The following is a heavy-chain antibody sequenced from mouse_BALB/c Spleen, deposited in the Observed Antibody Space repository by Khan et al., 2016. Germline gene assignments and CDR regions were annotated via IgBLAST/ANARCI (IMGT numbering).Heavy chain of an antibody. CDR2: VYPFNDDT. J-gene: IGHJ3*01. D-gene: IGHD2-12*01. CDR1: GYTFTSYV. CDR3: APVGCYDVSFAY. V-gene: IGHV1S136*01. Sequence: VQLQQSGPELVKPGASVKMSCKASGYTFTSYVMHWVKQKPGLGLEWIGYVYPFNDDTKYNEKFKGKATLTSDKSSNTAYMELSSLTSEDSAGYYCAPVGCYDVSFAYWGQGTLVTVSA.